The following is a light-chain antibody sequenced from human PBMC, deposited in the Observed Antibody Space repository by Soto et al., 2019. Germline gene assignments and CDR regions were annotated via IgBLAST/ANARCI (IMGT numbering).Light chain of an antibody. J-gene: IGKJ1*01. CDR3: QQSYSNPGT. CDR1: QSISTY. Sequence: DIQMTQSPSSLSASVGDRVTITCRASQSISTYLNWYQQKPGKAPKILLYAASSLQSGVPSRFSGSGSGTDFTLTVSSLQPEDFETYYCQQSYSNPGTFGQGTKVDIK. CDR2: AAS. V-gene: IGKV1-39*01.